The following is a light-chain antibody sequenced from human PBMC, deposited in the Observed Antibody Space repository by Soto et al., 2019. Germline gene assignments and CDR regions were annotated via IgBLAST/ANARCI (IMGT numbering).Light chain of an antibody. CDR2: GAS. CDR3: QQYGRSPPWT. Sequence: EIVLTQSPGTLSLSPGERATLSCRASQSVSSSLAWYQQKPGQAPRLLIYGASSRATGIPDRFSGSGSGTDFTLTISRLEPEDCAVYYCQQYGRSPPWTFGQGTKVEIK. V-gene: IGKV3-20*01. CDR1: QSVSSS. J-gene: IGKJ1*01.